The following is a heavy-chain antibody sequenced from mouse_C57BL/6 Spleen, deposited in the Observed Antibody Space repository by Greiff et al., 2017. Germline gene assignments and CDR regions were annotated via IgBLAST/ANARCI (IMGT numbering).Heavy chain of an antibody. CDR3: AHGYYGYFDV. D-gene: IGHD2-2*01. CDR2: INPSSGYT. V-gene: IGHV1-4*01. CDR1: GYTFTSYT. J-gene: IGHJ1*03. Sequence: VQLQESGAELARPGASVKMSCKASGYTFTSYTMHWVKQRPGQGLEWIGYINPSSGYTKYNQKFKDKATLTADKSSSTAYMQLSSLTSEDSAVYYCAHGYYGYFDVWGTGTTVTVSS.